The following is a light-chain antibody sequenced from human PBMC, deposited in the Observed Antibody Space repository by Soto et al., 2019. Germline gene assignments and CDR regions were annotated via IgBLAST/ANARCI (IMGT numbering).Light chain of an antibody. CDR2: DVS. CDR3: SSYTSSRHRIL. V-gene: IGLV2-14*01. CDR1: SSDVGGYDY. Sequence: QSALTQPASVSGPPGQSITISCVGTSSDVGGYDYVSWYQQQYPGKAPKLMIYDVSNRPSGVSNRFSGSKSGSTASLTISGLQAEDEADYYCSSYTSSRHRILLGGGTKLTVL. J-gene: IGLJ2*01.